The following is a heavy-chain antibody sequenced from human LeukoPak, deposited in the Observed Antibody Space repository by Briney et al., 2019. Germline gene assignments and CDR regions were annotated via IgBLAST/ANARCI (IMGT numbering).Heavy chain of an antibody. D-gene: IGHD2-2*01. Sequence: GGSLRLSCAASGFTFSSYAMHWVRQAPGKGLEWVGRIKSKTDGGTTDYAAPVKGRFTISRDDSKNTLYLQMNSLKTEDTAVYYCTTEYQLLNYYYYYYMDVWGKGTTVTVSS. CDR3: TTEYQLLNYYYYYYMDV. CDR1: GFTFSSYA. V-gene: IGHV3-15*01. CDR2: IKSKTDGGTT. J-gene: IGHJ6*03.